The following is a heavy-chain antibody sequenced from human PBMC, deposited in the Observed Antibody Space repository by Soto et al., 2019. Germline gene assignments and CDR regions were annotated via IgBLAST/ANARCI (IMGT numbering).Heavy chain of an antibody. CDR3: AKDLYSSSRTYYFDY. CDR1: GFTFSSYG. J-gene: IGHJ4*02. D-gene: IGHD6-13*01. Sequence: GGSLRLSCAASGFTFSSYGRSWARQAPGKGLEWVSAISGSGGSTYYADSVKGRFTISRDNSKNTLYLQMNSLRAEETAVYYCAKDLYSSSRTYYFDYWGQGTLVTVSS. V-gene: IGHV3-23*01. CDR2: ISGSGGST.